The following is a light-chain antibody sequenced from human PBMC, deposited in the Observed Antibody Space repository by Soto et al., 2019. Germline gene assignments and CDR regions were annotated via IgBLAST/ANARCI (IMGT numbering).Light chain of an antibody. V-gene: IGKV1-39*01. CDR1: QSISSY. CDR2: AAS. CDR3: QQSYTILT. J-gene: IGKJ4*02. Sequence: DIQMTQSPSSLSASVGDRVTITCRASQSISSYLNWYQQKPGKAPKLLIYAASSLQSGVPSRFSGSGSWPDFTLMFSSLQPDFFATYDSQQSYTILTFGGRTKVDIK.